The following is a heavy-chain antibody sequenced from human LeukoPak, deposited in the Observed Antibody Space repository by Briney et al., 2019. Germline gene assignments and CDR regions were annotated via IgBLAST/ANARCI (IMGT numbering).Heavy chain of an antibody. CDR2: INHSGST. Sequence: PSETLSLTCAVYGGSFSGYYWSWISQPPGKGMEWIGEINHSGSTNYNPSLKSRVTISVDTSKNQFSLKLSSVTAADTAVYYCARAYSSSWYYFDYWGQGTLVTVSS. CDR1: GGSFSGYY. CDR3: ARAYSSSWYYFDY. V-gene: IGHV4-34*01. J-gene: IGHJ4*02. D-gene: IGHD6-13*01.